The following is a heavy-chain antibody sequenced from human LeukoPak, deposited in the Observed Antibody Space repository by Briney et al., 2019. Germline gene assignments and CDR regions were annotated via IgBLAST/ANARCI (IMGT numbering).Heavy chain of an antibody. J-gene: IGHJ4*02. CDR3: ARAAARWYWSY. D-gene: IGHD4-23*01. Sequence: PSETLSLTCTVSGGPISSYYWSWIRRPPGKGLEWIGYIYYSGSTNYNPSLKSRVTISVDTSKNQFSLKLSSVTAADTAVYYCARAAARWYWSYWGQGTLVTVSS. CDR2: IYYSGST. V-gene: IGHV4-59*01. CDR1: GGPISSYY.